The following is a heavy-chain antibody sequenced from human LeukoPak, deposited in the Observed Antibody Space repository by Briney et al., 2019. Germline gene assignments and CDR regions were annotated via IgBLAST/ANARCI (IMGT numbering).Heavy chain of an antibody. V-gene: IGHV4-34*01. CDR2: INHSGST. CDR3: ARGGAYYYGSGSYPRSSYYYYGMDV. CDR1: GGSFSGYY. D-gene: IGHD3-10*01. J-gene: IGHJ6*04. Sequence: KPSETLSLTCAVYGGSFSGYYWSWIRQPPVKGLAWNGEINHSGSTNYNPSLHSRLTISVDTSKKQFSLNLSSVTAADTAVYYCARGGAYYYGSGSYPRSSYYYYGMDVWGKGTTVNVSS.